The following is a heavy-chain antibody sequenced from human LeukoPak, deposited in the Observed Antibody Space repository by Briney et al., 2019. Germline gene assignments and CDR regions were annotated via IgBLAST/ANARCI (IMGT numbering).Heavy chain of an antibody. CDR3: AGAGIAVAGNAEYFQH. J-gene: IGHJ1*01. CDR1: GYSFTSYW. CDR2: IDPSDSYT. V-gene: IGHV5-10-1*01. D-gene: IGHD6-19*01. Sequence: GESLKISCKGSGYSFTSYWISWVRQMPGKDLEWMGWIDPSDSYTDYSPSFQGHVTISADKSISAAYLQWSSLKASDTAMYYCAGAGIAVAGNAEYFQHWGQGTLVTVSS.